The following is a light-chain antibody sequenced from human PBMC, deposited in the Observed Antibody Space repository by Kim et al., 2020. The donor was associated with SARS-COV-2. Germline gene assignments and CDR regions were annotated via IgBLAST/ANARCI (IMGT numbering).Light chain of an antibody. CDR2: DTS. Sequence: QAVVTQEPSLTVSPGGTVTLTCGSSTGAVTSGHYPYWFQQKPGQAPRTLIYDTSNKHSWTPARFSGSLLGGKAALTLSGAQPEDEAEYYCLLSYSGARGVFGGGTLLTVL. CDR1: TGAVTSGHY. V-gene: IGLV7-46*01. CDR3: LLSYSGARGV. J-gene: IGLJ2*01.